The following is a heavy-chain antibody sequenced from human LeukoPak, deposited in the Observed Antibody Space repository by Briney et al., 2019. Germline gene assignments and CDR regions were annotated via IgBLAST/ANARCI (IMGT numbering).Heavy chain of an antibody. D-gene: IGHD2-15*01. J-gene: IGHJ4*02. CDR3: AKGTSSSCYSAPNY. Sequence: GGSLRLSCAASGFTFNNAWLNWVRQAPGKGLEWVSAICSNDNNTYYANSVKGRFTISRDNSKNTLSLQLNSLGAEDTAVYYCAKGTSSSCYSAPNYWGQGTLVTVSS. CDR1: GFTFNNAW. V-gene: IGHV3-23*01. CDR2: ICSNDNNT.